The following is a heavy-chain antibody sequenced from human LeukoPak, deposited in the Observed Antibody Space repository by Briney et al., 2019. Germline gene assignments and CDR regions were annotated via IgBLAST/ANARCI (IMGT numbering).Heavy chain of an antibody. CDR1: GFTFSNYA. D-gene: IGHD3-10*01. CDR3: AREHYDSGSYSGNFDY. V-gene: IGHV3-30-3*01. Sequence: PGRSLRLSCAASGFTFSNYAIHWVRQAPGKGLEWVTFISYDGSSKSYADSVKGRLTISRDNSKNTLYLQMNSLRVEDAAVYYCAREHYDSGSYSGNFDYWGQGTLVTVSS. J-gene: IGHJ4*02. CDR2: ISYDGSSK.